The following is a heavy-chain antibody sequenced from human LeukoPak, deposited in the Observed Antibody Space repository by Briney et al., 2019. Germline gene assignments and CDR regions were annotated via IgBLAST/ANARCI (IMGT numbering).Heavy chain of an antibody. CDR2: IHYSGST. Sequence: PSETLSLTCTVSGGSISSYYWSWIRQPPGKGLEWIGYIHYSGSTNYNPSLKSRVTISVDTSKNQFSLKLRSVTAADTAVYYCARYTAMVAFHAHGFDIWGQGTMVTVSS. V-gene: IGHV4-59*01. CDR1: GGSISSYY. D-gene: IGHD5-18*01. CDR3: ARYTAMVAFHAHGFDI. J-gene: IGHJ3*02.